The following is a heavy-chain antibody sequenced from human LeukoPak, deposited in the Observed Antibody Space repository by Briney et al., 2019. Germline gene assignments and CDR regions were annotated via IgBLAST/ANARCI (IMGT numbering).Heavy chain of an antibody. CDR2: IYYSGST. CDR3: ARARSSGYYGFDY. D-gene: IGHD3-22*01. V-gene: IGHV4-59*01. J-gene: IGHJ4*02. Sequence: SETLSLTCTVSGGSISSYYWSWIRQPPGKGLEWIGYIYYSGSTNYNPSLKSRVTISVDTSKNQFSLKLSSVTAADTAVYYCARARSSGYYGFDYWGQGTLLTAS. CDR1: GGSISSYY.